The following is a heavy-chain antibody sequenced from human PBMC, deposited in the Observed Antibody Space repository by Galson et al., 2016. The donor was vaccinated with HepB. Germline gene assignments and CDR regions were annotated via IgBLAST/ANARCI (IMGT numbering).Heavy chain of an antibody. V-gene: IGHV3-21*01. J-gene: IGHJ4*02. Sequence: SLRLSCAASGFTFSKYSMNWVRQAPGKGLEWVSSITGRSSYIYYAGSVKGRFTISRDNAKNSLYLQMNSLRAEDTAVYYCAKDPYLTGYYDSSGYYYFDNWGQGTLVTVSS. D-gene: IGHD3-22*01. CDR3: AKDPYLTGYYDSSGYYYFDN. CDR1: GFTFSKYS. CDR2: ITGRSSYI.